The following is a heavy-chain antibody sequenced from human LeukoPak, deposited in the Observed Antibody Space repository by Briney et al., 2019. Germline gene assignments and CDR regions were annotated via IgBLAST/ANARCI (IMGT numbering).Heavy chain of an antibody. CDR3: ARDPYGSGGYYDY. D-gene: IGHD3-10*01. Sequence: GGSLRLSCGASGFTFRSNWMSWVRQAPGKGLEWVANIKQDGSEKSYVDSVKGRFTISRDNAKNSLYLQMNSLRAEDTAVYYCARDPYGSGGYYDYWGQGTLVTVSS. V-gene: IGHV3-7*01. J-gene: IGHJ4*02. CDR1: GFTFRSNW. CDR2: IKQDGSEK.